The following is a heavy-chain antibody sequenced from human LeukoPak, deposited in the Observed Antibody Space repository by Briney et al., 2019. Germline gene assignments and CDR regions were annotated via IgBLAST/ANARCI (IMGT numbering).Heavy chain of an antibody. J-gene: IGHJ4*02. Sequence: PGGSLRLSCAASGFTFSSYSMNWVRQAPGKGLEWVSSISSSSSYIYYADSVKSRFTISRDNAKNSLYLQMNSLRAEDTAVYYCARDNWVVVAATRSYYFDYWGQGTLVTVSS. V-gene: IGHV3-21*01. CDR3: ARDNWVVVAATRSYYFDY. CDR1: GFTFSSYS. D-gene: IGHD2-15*01. CDR2: ISSSSSYI.